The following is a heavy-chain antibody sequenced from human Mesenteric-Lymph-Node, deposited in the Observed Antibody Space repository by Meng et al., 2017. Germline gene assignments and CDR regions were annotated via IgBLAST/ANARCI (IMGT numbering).Heavy chain of an antibody. D-gene: IGHD6-19*01. Sequence: QVQLQESGPGLVKPSETLSLTCTVSGASVDSGSYHWSWVRQPPGKGLECIGYTYNGWSTYYNPSLKSRVSMSVDKSKNQFSLNLSSVTAADTAVYYCARVGQWLPFDYWGQGTLVTVSS. J-gene: IGHJ4*02. CDR2: TYNGWST. CDR3: ARVGQWLPFDY. V-gene: IGHV4-30-4*01. CDR1: GASVDSGSYH.